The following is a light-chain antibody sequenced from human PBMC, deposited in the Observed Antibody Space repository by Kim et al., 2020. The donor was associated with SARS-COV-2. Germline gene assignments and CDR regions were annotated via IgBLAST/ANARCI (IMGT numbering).Light chain of an antibody. CDR3: AAWDDSLSGPVV. CDR1: SSNIGSNY. CDR2: RNN. Sequence: VTISCSGSSSNIGSNYVYWYQQLPGTAPKLLSYRNNQRPSGVPDRFSGSKSGTSASLAISGLRSEDEADYYCAAWDDSLSGPVVFGGGTQLTVL. V-gene: IGLV1-47*01. J-gene: IGLJ2*01.